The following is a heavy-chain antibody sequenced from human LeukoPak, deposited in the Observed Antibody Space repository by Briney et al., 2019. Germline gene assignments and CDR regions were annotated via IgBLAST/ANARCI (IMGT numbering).Heavy chain of an antibody. V-gene: IGHV4-34*01. Sequence: SSETLSLTCAVCGGSFSGYYWSWIRQPPGKGLEWIGEINHSGSTNYNPSLKSRVTISVDTSKNQFSLKLSSVTAADTAVYYCARGSKDFDYWGQGTLVTVSS. D-gene: IGHD2/OR15-2a*01. CDR3: ARGSKDFDY. CDR1: GGSFSGYY. CDR2: INHSGST. J-gene: IGHJ4*02.